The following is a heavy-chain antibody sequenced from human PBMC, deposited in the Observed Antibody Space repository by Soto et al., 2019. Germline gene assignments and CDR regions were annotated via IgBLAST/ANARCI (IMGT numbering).Heavy chain of an antibody. V-gene: IGHV3-64*01. CDR1: GFTFSSYA. CDR2: ISSNGGST. D-gene: IGHD7-27*01. J-gene: IGHJ4*02. CDR3: ARARASWVDSDYFDY. Sequence: EVQLVESGGGLVQPGGSLRLSCAASGFTFSSYAMHWVRQAPGKGLEYVSAISSNGGSTYYANSVKGRFTISRDNSKNTLYLQMGSLRAEDMAVYYCARARASWVDSDYFDYWGQGTLVTVSS.